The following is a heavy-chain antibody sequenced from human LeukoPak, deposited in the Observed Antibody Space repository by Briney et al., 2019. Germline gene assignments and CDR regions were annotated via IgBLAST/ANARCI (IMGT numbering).Heavy chain of an antibody. D-gene: IGHD6-6*01. CDR2: ISYDGSNK. V-gene: IGHV3-30*18. CDR3: AKDQSIASMDV. CDR1: GFTFSSYG. J-gene: IGHJ6*02. Sequence: GGSLRLSWAASGFTFSSYGMHWVRQAPGKGLEWVAVISYDGSNKYYADSVKGRFTISRDNSKNTLYLQMNSLRAEDTAVYYCAKDQSIASMDVWGQGTTVTVSS.